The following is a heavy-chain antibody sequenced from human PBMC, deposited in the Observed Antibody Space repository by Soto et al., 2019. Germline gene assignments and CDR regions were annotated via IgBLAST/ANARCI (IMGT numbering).Heavy chain of an antibody. CDR1: GGSISSGDYY. Sequence: SETLSLTCTVSGGSISSGDYYWSWIRQPPGKGLEWIGYIYYSGSTYYNPSLKSRVTISVDTSKNQFSLKLSSVTAADTAVYYCARWAGNGSWSYYNVDYYYGMDVWGQGTTVTVSS. CDR2: IYYSGST. J-gene: IGHJ6*02. V-gene: IGHV4-30-4*01. D-gene: IGHD3-10*01. CDR3: ARWAGNGSWSYYNVDYYYGMDV.